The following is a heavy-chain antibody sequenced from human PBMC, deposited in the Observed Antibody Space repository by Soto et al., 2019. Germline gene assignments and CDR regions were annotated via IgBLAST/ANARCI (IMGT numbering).Heavy chain of an antibody. CDR3: ARDFAPGRFYYGMDV. V-gene: IGHV3-23*01. J-gene: IGHJ6*02. CDR1: GFTFSSYA. Sequence: GGSLRLSCATSGFTFSSYAMSWVRQAPGKGLEWVSAISGSGGSTYYADSVKGRFTISRDNSKNSLYLQMNSLRAEDTAVYYCARDFAPGRFYYGMDVWGQGTTVTVSS. D-gene: IGHD2-15*01. CDR2: ISGSGGST.